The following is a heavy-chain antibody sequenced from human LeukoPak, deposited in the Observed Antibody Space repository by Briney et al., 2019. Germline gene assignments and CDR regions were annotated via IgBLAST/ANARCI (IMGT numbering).Heavy chain of an antibody. J-gene: IGHJ4*02. D-gene: IGHD3-3*01. V-gene: IGHV4-39*01. Sequence: SETLSLTCTVSSGSISNSHYYWAWIRQPPGQGLEWIGMIYYSGSTYYNASFKSRVTISVDTSKNQFSLKLSSVTAADTAVYSCARLLEDSRYFDYWGQGTLVTVSS. CDR3: ARLLEDSRYFDY. CDR2: IYYSGST. CDR1: SGSISNSHYY.